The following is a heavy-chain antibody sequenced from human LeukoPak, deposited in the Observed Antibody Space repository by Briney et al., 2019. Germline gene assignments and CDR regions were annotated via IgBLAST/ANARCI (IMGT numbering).Heavy chain of an antibody. D-gene: IGHD3-22*01. J-gene: IGHJ4*02. CDR2: IYSGGST. Sequence: GGSLRLSCAASGFTVSSNCMSWVRQAPGKGLEWVSVIYSGGSTYYADSVKGRFTISRDNSKNTVDLQMNSLRAEDTAVYYCARGHDYDSSVAYWGQGTLVTVSS. V-gene: IGHV3-66*01. CDR3: ARGHDYDSSVAY. CDR1: GFTVSSNC.